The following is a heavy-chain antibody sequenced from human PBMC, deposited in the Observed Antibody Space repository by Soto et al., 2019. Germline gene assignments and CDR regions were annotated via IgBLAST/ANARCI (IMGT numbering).Heavy chain of an antibody. CDR2: IKAGNGKA. CDR1: GYTFTSYT. J-gene: IGHJ4*02. V-gene: IGHV1-3*01. CDR3: ARENSGWYSFDF. Sequence: GASVKVSCKASGYTFTSYTIHWVRQAPGQRLEWMGWIKAGNGKARYVQKFQGGVTMTRDTSASTTYMELSSLRSEDTAVFFCARENSGWYSFDFWGQGTLVTVSS. D-gene: IGHD6-19*01.